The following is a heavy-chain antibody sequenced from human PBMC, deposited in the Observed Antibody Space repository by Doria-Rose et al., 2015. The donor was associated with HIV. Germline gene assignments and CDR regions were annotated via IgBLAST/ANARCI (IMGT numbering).Heavy chain of an antibody. CDR1: GVSLSSPGMG. CDR3: ARIKSSRWYHKYYFDF. Sequence: SGPVLVKPTETLTLTCTVSGVSLSSPGMGVSWIRQPPGKALEWLANIFSYEERLYKTSLKSRLTISRDTHKSQVVLPMTDMDPVDTATYYCARIKSSRWYHKYYFDFWGQGTLVIVSA. V-gene: IGHV2-26*01. CDR2: IFSYEER. D-gene: IGHD6-13*01. J-gene: IGHJ4*02.